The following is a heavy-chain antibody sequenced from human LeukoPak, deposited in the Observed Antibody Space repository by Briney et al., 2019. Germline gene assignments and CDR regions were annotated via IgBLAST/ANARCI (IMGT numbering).Heavy chain of an antibody. CDR1: GFTFSSYE. V-gene: IGHV3-48*03. CDR3: AKTIVVVVAATVLRPNYFDY. J-gene: IGHJ4*02. Sequence: GGSLRLSCAASGFTFSSYEMNWVRQAPGKGLEWVSYISSSGSTIYYADSVKGRFTISRDNAKNSLYLQMNSLRAEDTAVYYCAKTIVVVVAATVLRPNYFDYWGQGTLVTVSS. D-gene: IGHD2-15*01. CDR2: ISSSGSTI.